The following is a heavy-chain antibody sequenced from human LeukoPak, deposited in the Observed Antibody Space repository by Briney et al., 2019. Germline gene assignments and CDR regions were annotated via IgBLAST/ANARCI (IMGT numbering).Heavy chain of an antibody. V-gene: IGHV3-23*01. CDR2: ISGSGGST. Sequence: GGSLRLSCAASGFTFSSYGMSWVRQAPGKGLEWVSAISGSGGSTYYADSVKGRFTISRDNSKNTLYLQMNSLRAEDTAVYYCAKFGRSTSNAGSFDYWGQGTLVTVSS. D-gene: IGHD2-2*01. J-gene: IGHJ4*02. CDR3: AKFGRSTSNAGSFDY. CDR1: GFTFSSYG.